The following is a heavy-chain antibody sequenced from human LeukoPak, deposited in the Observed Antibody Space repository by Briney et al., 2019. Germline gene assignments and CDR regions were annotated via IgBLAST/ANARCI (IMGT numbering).Heavy chain of an antibody. CDR3: ARVEYCNVGNCYFRPGAY. D-gene: IGHD2-15*01. J-gene: IGHJ4*02. Sequence: ASVKVSCKASGYTFTSYDINWVRQATGQGLEWMGWMNPNSGSTGYAQKFQGRVTMTRNTSISTAYMELRNLRSDDTAVYYCARVEYCNVGNCYFRPGAYWGQGTLVTVSS. CDR2: MNPNSGST. CDR1: GYTFTSYD. V-gene: IGHV1-8*01.